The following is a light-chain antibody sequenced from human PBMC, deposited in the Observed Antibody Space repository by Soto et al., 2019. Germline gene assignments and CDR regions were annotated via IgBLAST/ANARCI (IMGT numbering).Light chain of an antibody. CDR2: GAS. V-gene: IGKV1-39*01. CDR3: QQSYSTPQT. CDR1: QTISTY. J-gene: IGKJ1*01. Sequence: DIQMTQSPSSLSASVGDRVTITCRASQTISTYLNWYQQKPGKAPNFLISGASILQSGIPSRFSGSGSGAEFTLTISSLQPEDSATYYCQQSYSTPQTFGQGTKVEIK.